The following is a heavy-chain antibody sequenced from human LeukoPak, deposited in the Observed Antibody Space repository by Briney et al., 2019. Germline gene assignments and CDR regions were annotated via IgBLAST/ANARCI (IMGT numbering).Heavy chain of an antibody. V-gene: IGHV4-59*01. Sequence: SETLSLTCTVSGGSLSNYYWSWIRQPPGKGLEWIGYIYYSGRTNYNPSLKSRVTISVDTSKNQFSLKLSSVTAAGKVVYYCARVRIYCSGGSCYSQGFDYWGQGRLVTVSS. CDR2: IYYSGRT. CDR1: GGSLSNYY. J-gene: IGHJ4*02. D-gene: IGHD2-15*01. CDR3: ARVRIYCSGGSCYSQGFDY.